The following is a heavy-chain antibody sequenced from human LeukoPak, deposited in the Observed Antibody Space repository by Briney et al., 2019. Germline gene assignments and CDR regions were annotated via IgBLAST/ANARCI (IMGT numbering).Heavy chain of an antibody. CDR3: ARSTAGLAY. V-gene: IGHV3-21*01. CDR2: VSGTGSSI. Sequence: GGSLRLSCAASGFTFSRYAMTWVRQAPGKGLEWISSVSGTGSSIFYADSVKGRFTISRDNAKNSLYLQMSSLRAEDTAVYYCARSTAGLAYWGQGTLVTVSS. CDR1: GFTFSRYA. D-gene: IGHD1-1*01. J-gene: IGHJ4*02.